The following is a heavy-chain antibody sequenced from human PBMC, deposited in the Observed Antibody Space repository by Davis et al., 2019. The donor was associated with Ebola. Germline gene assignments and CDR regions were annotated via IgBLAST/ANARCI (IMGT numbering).Heavy chain of an antibody. CDR3: TTHSLTGYYQGDY. CDR2: IRSKANSYAT. J-gene: IGHJ4*02. CDR1: GFTFSNAW. Sequence: PGGSLRLSCAASGFTFSNAWMNWVRQASGKGLEWVGRIRSKANSYATAYAASVKGRFTISRDDSKNTAYLQMNGLKTEDTAVYYCTTHSLTGYYQGDYWGQGTLVTVSS. D-gene: IGHD3-9*01. V-gene: IGHV3-73*01.